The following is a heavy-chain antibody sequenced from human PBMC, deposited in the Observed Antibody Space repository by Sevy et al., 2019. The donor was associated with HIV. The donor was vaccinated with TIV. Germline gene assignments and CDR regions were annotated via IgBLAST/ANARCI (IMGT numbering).Heavy chain of an antibody. Sequence: GGSLRLSCAASGFTFSSYAMSWVRQAPGKGLEWVSTISSRGGSTYYVDSVKGRFTISRDNSKNTLSLLMNSLRAEDTALYYCAKAGVAVAGTFDLFYFDYWGQGTLVTVSS. CDR2: ISSRGGST. V-gene: IGHV3-23*01. D-gene: IGHD6-19*01. CDR3: AKAGVAVAGTFDLFYFDY. J-gene: IGHJ4*02. CDR1: GFTFSSYA.